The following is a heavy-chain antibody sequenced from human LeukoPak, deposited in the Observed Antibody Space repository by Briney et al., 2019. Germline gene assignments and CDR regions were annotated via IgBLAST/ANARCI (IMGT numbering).Heavy chain of an antibody. J-gene: IGHJ4*01. Sequence: GGSLRLSCAVSGFNFTDYWMNWVHQAPRKGLEWVDSIRQDGGEKSYVDSVKGRFTISRDNTKDSLYLQINSLRAEDTAVYYCARDGTAAGLYFDLWGQGTLVTVSS. CDR2: IRQDGGEK. V-gene: IGHV3-7*01. CDR1: GFNFTDYW. CDR3: ARDGTAAGLYFDL. D-gene: IGHD6-13*01.